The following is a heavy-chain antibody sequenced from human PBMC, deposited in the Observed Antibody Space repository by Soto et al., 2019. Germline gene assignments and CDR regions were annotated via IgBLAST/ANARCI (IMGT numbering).Heavy chain of an antibody. V-gene: IGHV3-30*18. J-gene: IGHJ4*02. CDR3: AKLVIGYCSGNTCDDY. D-gene: IGHD2-15*01. CDR2: ISYDSSNK. CDR1: GFTFSYG. Sequence: VQLLESGGGLIQPGGSLRLSCAASGFTFSYGIHWLRQAPGKGLEWVAYISYDSSNKFYGDSVKGRFTISRDNSKNTQFLQMNSMRAEATAGYYCAKLVIGYCSGNTCDDYWGQGTLVAVSS.